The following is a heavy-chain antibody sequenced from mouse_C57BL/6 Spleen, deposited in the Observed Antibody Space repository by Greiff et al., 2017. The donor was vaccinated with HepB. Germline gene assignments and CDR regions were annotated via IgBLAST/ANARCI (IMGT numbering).Heavy chain of an antibody. Sequence: EVMLVESGEGLVKPGGSLKLSCAASGFTFSSYAMSWVRQTPEKRLEWVAYISSGGDYIYYADTVKGRFTISRDNARNTLYLQMSSLKSEDTAMYYCTRGDGSSYGWYFDVWGTGTTVTVSS. V-gene: IGHV5-9-1*02. CDR2: ISSGGDYI. CDR3: TRGDGSSYGWYFDV. J-gene: IGHJ1*03. D-gene: IGHD1-1*01. CDR1: GFTFSSYA.